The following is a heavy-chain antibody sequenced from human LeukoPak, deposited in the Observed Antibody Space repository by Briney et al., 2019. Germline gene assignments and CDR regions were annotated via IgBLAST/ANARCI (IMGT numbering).Heavy chain of an antibody. V-gene: IGHV3-30-3*01. J-gene: IGHJ4*02. CDR2: ISYDGSNK. Sequence: GGSLRLSCAASGFTFSSHAMHWVRQAPGKGLEWVAVISYDGSNKYYADSVKGRVTISRDNSKNTLYLQMNSLRAEDTAVYYCARRRGGNFDYWGQGTLVTVSS. CDR1: GFTFSSHA. CDR3: ARRRGGNFDY.